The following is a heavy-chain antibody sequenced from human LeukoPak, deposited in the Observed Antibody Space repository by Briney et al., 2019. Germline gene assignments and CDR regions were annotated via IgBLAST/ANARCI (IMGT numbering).Heavy chain of an antibody. CDR1: GGSISSSSYY. V-gene: IGHV4-39*07. Sequence: SETLSLTCTVSGGSISSSSYYWGWIRQPPGKGLEWIGSIYYSGSTYYNPSLKSRVTISVDTSKNQFSLKLSSVTAADTAVYYCATQSPTASHPFDPWGQGTLVTVSS. D-gene: IGHD4-17*01. J-gene: IGHJ5*02. CDR3: ATQSPTASHPFDP. CDR2: IYYSGST.